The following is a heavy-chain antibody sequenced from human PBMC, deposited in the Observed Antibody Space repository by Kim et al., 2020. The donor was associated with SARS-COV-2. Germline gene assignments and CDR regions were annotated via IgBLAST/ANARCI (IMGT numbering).Heavy chain of an antibody. CDR1: GFTFSSYG. CDR2: ISYDGSNK. D-gene: IGHD6-19*01. CDR3: AKVPTWYSSGWAGYYFDY. Sequence: GGSLRLSCAASGFTFSSYGMHWVRQAPGKGLEWVAVISYDGSNKYYADSVKGRFTISRDNSKNTLYLQMNSLRAEDTAVYYCAKVPTWYSSGWAGYYFDYWGQGTLVTVSS. V-gene: IGHV3-30*18. J-gene: IGHJ4*02.